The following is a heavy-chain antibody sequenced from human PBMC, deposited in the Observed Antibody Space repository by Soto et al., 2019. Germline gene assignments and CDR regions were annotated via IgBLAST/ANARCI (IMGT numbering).Heavy chain of an antibody. CDR3: ARHGAVTTPFYYYYYMDV. V-gene: IGHV4-39*01. CDR1: GGSISSSSYY. CDR2: IYYSGST. D-gene: IGHD4-4*01. Sequence: SETLSLTCTVSGGSISSSSYYWGWIRQPPGKGLERIGIIYYSGSTYYNPSLKSRVTISVDTSKNQFSLKLSSVTAADTAVYYCARHGAVTTPFYYYYYMDVWGKGTTVTVSS. J-gene: IGHJ6*03.